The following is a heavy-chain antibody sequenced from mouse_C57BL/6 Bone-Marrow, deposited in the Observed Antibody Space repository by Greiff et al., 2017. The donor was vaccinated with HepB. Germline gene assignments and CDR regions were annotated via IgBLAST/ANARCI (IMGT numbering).Heavy chain of an antibody. V-gene: IGHV3-8*01. D-gene: IGHD1-1*01. CDR1: GYSITSDY. CDR3: ASTTVVPFDY. J-gene: IGHJ2*01. Sequence: EVQLQESGPGLAKPSQTLSLTCSVTGYSITSDYWNWVRKFPGNKLEYMGYISYSGSTYYNPSLKSRISITRETSKNQYSLQLHSVTTNDTATYYCASTTVVPFDYWDQGNTLTVSS. CDR2: ISYSGST.